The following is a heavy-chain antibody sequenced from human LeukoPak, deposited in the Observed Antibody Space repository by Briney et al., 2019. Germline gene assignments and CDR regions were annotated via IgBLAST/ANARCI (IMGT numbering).Heavy chain of an antibody. CDR2: MKQDGSQQ. CDR3: VRDGGGVAAVWEWEMIH. CDR1: GFTFSNYW. J-gene: IGHJ4*02. D-gene: IGHD6-13*01. Sequence: GGSLRLSCVGSGFTFSNYWMSWVRQAPGKGLEWVANMKQDGSQQHYVDSVKGRFTISRDNAKNSLYLQMNSLRAEDTAVYYCVRDGGGVAAVWEWEMIHWGQGTLVTVSS. V-gene: IGHV3-7*03.